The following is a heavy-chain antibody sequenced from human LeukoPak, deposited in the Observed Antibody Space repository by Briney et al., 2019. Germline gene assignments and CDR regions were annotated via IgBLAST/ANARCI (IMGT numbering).Heavy chain of an antibody. Sequence: GASVKVSCQASGYTFTGYYMHWVRQAPGHGLEGMGGINRNSGGTNYAQKFQGRVTMTRHTSISTAYMELSRLRSDDTAVYYCARDRDPEDYYYYMDVWGKGTTVTVSS. V-gene: IGHV1-2*02. CDR2: INRNSGGT. CDR3: ARDRDPEDYYYYMDV. J-gene: IGHJ6*03. D-gene: IGHD2-21*02. CDR1: GYTFTGYY.